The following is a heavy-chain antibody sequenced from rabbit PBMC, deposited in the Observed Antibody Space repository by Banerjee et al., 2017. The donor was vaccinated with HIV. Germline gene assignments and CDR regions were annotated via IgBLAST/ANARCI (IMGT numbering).Heavy chain of an antibody. CDR3: VSYDDYGDRNL. J-gene: IGHJ4*01. Sequence: QLKESGGGLVQPGGSLKLSCKASGFDFSSYWICWVRQAPGKGLEWIGYIDPVFGSTYYASWVNGRFTISSDNAQNTVDLQLNSLTAADTATYFCVSYDDYGDRNLWGPGT. CDR2: IDPVFGST. D-gene: IGHD2-1*01. V-gene: IGHV1S7*01. CDR1: GFDFSSYW.